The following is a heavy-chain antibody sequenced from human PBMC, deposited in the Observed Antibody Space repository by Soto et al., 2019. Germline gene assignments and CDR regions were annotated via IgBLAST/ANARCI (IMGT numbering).Heavy chain of an antibody. Sequence: GGSLRLSCAASGFTFSNAWMSWVRQAPGKGLEWVGRIKSKTDGGTTDYAAPVKGRFTISRDDSKNTLYLQMNSLKTEDTAVYYCTTGPVVVVAARNYWGQGTLVTVSS. CDR3: TTGPVVVVAARNY. V-gene: IGHV3-15*01. CDR2: IKSKTDGGTT. CDR1: GFTFSNAW. D-gene: IGHD2-15*01. J-gene: IGHJ4*02.